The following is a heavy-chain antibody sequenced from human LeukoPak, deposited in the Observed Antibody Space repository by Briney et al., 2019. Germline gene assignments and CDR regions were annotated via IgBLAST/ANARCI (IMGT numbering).Heavy chain of an antibody. J-gene: IGHJ4*02. Sequence: GGSLRLSCAASGFTFSSYAMSWVRQAPGEGLEWVSAISGSGGSTYCADSVKGRFTISRDNSKNTLYLQMNSLRAEDTAVYYCAKAGGIAARRGYFDYWGQGTLVTVSS. D-gene: IGHD6-6*01. CDR2: ISGSGGST. CDR3: AKAGGIAARRGYFDY. CDR1: GFTFSSYA. V-gene: IGHV3-23*01.